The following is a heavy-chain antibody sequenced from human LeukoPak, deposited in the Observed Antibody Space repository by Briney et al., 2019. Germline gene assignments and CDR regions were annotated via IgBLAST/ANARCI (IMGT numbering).Heavy chain of an antibody. V-gene: IGHV4-34*01. D-gene: IGHD4-17*01. J-gene: IGHJ5*02. CDR1: GGSISGYY. CDR2: INHSGST. Sequence: PSETLSLTCSISGGSISGYYWSWIRQPPGKGLEWIGEINHSGSTNYNPSLKSRVTISVDTSKNQFSLKLSSVTAADTAVYYCARGGHDYGDRTYNWFDPWGQGTLVTVSS. CDR3: ARGGHDYGDRTYNWFDP.